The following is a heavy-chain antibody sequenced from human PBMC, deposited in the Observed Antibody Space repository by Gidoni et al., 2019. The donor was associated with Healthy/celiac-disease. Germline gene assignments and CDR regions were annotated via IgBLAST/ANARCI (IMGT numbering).Heavy chain of an antibody. V-gene: IGHV4-30-4*01. CDR2: IYYSGST. J-gene: IGHJ3*02. CDR3: ARVQLDYSKTNAFDI. CDR1: GGSISSGDYY. D-gene: IGHD4-4*01. Sequence: QVQLQESGPGLVKPSQTLSLTCTVSGGSISSGDYYWSWIRQPPGKGLEWIGYIYYSGSTYYIPSLKSRVTISVDTYKNQFSLKLSSVTAADTAVYYCARVQLDYSKTNAFDIWGQGTMVTVSS.